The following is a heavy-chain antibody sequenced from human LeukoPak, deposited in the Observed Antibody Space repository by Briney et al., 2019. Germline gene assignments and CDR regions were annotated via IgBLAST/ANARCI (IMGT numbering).Heavy chain of an antibody. D-gene: IGHD2/OR15-2a*01. CDR2: IYYSGST. CDR3: AREGFSPVGFDY. V-gene: IGHV4-39*07. CDR1: GGSISSSSYY. Sequence: SETLSLTCTVSGGSISSSSYYWGWIRQPPGKGLGWIGSIYYSGSTYYNPSLKSRVTISVDTSKNQFSLKLRSVTAADTAVYYRAREGFSPVGFDYWGQGTLVTVSS. J-gene: IGHJ4*02.